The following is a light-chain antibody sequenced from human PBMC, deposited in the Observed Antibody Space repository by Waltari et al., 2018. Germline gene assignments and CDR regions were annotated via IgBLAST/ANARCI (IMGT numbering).Light chain of an antibody. V-gene: IGKV3-11*01. CDR2: DAS. J-gene: IGKJ5*01. CDR1: QSVNTN. CDR3: QQRSTWPSIT. Sequence: EIVLTQSPATLSLSAGARGTLSCRASQSVNTNLAWYQQKPGQAPRLLIYDASNRATGIPARFSGSGSGTDFTLTISSLEREDFAVYYCQQRSTWPSITFGQGTRLEIK.